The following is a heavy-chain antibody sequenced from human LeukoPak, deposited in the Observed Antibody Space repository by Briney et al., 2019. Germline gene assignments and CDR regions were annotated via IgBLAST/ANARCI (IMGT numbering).Heavy chain of an antibody. Sequence: SGTLSLTCAVSGGSISSSNWWSWVRQPPGKGLEWIGEIYHSGSPNYNSSLKSRVTISLDTSKNQFSLNLNSVTAADTAVYYCARRYSTSPWYPGSWGQGTLVTVSS. D-gene: IGHD2-2*01. J-gene: IGHJ5*02. V-gene: IGHV4-4*02. CDR2: IYHSGSP. CDR3: ARRYSTSPWYPGS. CDR1: GGSISSSNW.